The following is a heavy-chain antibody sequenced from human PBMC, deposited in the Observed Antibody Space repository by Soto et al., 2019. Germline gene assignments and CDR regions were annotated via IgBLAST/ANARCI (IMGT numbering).Heavy chain of an antibody. D-gene: IGHD2-15*01. CDR2: IYYSGST. CDR1: GGSISSGGYY. J-gene: IGHJ4*02. Sequence: QVQLQESGPGLVKPSQTLSLPCTVSGGSISSGGYYWSWIRQHPGKGLEWIGYIYYSGSTYYNPSLKCRVTISVDTSNDQFSVKLSSVTAADTAVYYCARRGGSFPFDYWGQGTLVTVSS. CDR3: ARRGGSFPFDY. V-gene: IGHV4-31*03.